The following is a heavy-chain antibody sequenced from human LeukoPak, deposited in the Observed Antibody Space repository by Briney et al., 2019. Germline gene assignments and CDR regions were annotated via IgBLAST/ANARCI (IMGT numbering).Heavy chain of an antibody. V-gene: IGHV3-23*01. CDR2: ISGSGVSP. D-gene: IGHD5-24*01. CDR1: GFTFSSYG. CDR3: AKSPRRDGYNRGIDY. J-gene: IGHJ4*02. Sequence: PGESLRLSCAASGFTFSSYGMCWVRQAPGKGLEWVSAISGSGVSPYYADSVKGRFTISRDNSKNTLYLQMNSLRAEDTAVYYCAKSPRRDGYNRGIDYWGQGTLVTVSS.